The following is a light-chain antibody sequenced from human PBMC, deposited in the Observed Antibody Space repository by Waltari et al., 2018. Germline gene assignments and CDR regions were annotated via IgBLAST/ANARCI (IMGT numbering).Light chain of an antibody. CDR3: QQTDTFPYT. CDR2: SAS. Sequence: DIQMTQSPSSVSASIGDRVTITCRASQGISNWLAWYQQKPGKAPKLLIYSASNSQSGVPSRFSGSGSVTDFTLTITSLQPEDFATYYCQQTDTFPYTFGQGTKLQIK. V-gene: IGKV1D-12*01. J-gene: IGKJ2*01. CDR1: QGISNW.